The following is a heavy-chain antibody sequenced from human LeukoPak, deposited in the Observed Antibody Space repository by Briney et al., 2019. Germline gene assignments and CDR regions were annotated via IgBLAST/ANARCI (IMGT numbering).Heavy chain of an antibody. CDR1: AYSFTTYG. CDR2: MYPVDSLT. J-gene: IGHJ3*02. V-gene: IGHV5-51*01. CDR3: SRLCCGDCSSTSCLDDAFDI. D-gene: IGHD2-2*01. Sequence: ARKIACKGPAYSFTTYGIGWVRQIPVKDLEWIGIMYPVDSLTRHSPSSQGQVTISADKAISIAYLLWSRLKAEDTAMYYCSRLCCGDCSSTSCLDDAFDIWGQGTMVTVSS.